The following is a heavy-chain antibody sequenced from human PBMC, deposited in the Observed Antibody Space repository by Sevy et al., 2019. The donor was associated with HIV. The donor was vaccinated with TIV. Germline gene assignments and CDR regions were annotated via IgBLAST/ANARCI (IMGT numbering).Heavy chain of an antibody. D-gene: IGHD3-22*01. J-gene: IGHJ4*02. CDR3: AREYDSSGYYYYFDY. V-gene: IGHV3-30-3*01. CDR1: GFTFSSYA. CDR2: ISYDGSNK. Sequence: GGCLRLSCAASGFTFSSYAMHWVRQAPGKGLEWVAVISYDGSNKYYADSVKGRFTISRYNSKNTLYLQINSLRAEDTAVYYCAREYDSSGYYYYFDYWGQGTLVAVSS.